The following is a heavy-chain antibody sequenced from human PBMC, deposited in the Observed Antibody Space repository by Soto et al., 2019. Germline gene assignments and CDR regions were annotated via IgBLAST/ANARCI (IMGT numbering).Heavy chain of an antibody. V-gene: IGHV3-23*01. CDR3: AKDRGVEVTTRFFDY. CDR2: ISGSGGST. D-gene: IGHD4-17*01. J-gene: IGHJ4*02. CDR1: GFTFSSYA. Sequence: GGSLRLSCAASGFTFSSYAMSWVRQAPGKGLEWVSAISGSGGSTYYADSVKGRFTISRDNAKNSLYLQMNSLRAEDTAVYYCAKDRGVEVTTRFFDYWGQGTLVTVSS.